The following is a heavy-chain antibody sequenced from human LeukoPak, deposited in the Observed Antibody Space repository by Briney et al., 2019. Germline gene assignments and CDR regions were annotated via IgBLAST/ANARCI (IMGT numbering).Heavy chain of an antibody. CDR3: ARDLQHYDILTGYSPGAFDI. CDR2: IYYSGST. CDR1: GGSISSYY. V-gene: IGHV4-59*01. Sequence: PSETLSLTCTVSGGSISSYYWSWIRQPPGKGLELIGYIYYSGSTNYNPSLKSRVTISVDTSKNQFSLKLSSVTVADPAVYYCARDLQHYDILTGYSPGAFDIWGQGTMVTVSS. J-gene: IGHJ3*02. D-gene: IGHD3-9*01.